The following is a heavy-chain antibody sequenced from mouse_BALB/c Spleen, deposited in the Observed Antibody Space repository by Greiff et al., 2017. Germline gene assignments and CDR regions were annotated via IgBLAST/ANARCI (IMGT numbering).Heavy chain of an antibody. V-gene: IGHV3-6*02. CDR1: GYSITSGYY. CDR3: ARAPNSLLRLPLYYYAMDY. J-gene: IGHJ4*01. Sequence: ESGPGLVKPSQSLSLTCSVTGYSITSGYYWNWIRQFPGNKLEWMGYISYDGSNNYNPSLKNRISITRDTSKNQFFLKLNSVTTEDTATYYCARAPNSLLRLPLYYYAMDYWGQGTSVTVSS. CDR2: ISYDGSN. D-gene: IGHD1-2*01.